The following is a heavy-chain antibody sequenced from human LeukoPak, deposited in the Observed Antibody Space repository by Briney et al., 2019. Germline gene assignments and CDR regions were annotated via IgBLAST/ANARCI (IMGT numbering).Heavy chain of an antibody. CDR3: ARDVSRAFDI. Sequence: SETLSLTCTVSGGSISSYYWSWIRQPPGKGLEWIGCISYSGSTNYNPSLKSRVTISVDTSKNQFSLKLSSVTPADTAVYYCARDVSRAFDIWGQGTMVTVSS. D-gene: IGHD3-16*01. J-gene: IGHJ3*02. CDR1: GGSISSYY. V-gene: IGHV4-59*01. CDR2: ISYSGST.